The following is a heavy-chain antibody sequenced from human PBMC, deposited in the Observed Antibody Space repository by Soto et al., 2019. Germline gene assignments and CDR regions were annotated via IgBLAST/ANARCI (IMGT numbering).Heavy chain of an antibody. CDR2: FDPEDGET. CDR1: GYTLTELS. J-gene: IGHJ3*01. V-gene: IGHV1-24*01. CDR3: ATVLSRGFLEWLSADDAFDF. Sequence: ASVKVSCKVSGYTLTELSMHWVRQAPGKGLEWMGGFDPEDGETIYAQKFQGRVTMTEDTSTDTAYMELSSLRSEDTAVYYCATVLSRGFLEWLSADDAFDFWGQGTTVTVSS. D-gene: IGHD3-3*01.